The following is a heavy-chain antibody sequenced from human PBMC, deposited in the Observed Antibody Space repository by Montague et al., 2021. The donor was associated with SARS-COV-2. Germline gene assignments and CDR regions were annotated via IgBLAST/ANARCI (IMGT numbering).Heavy chain of an antibody. V-gene: IGHV4-59*01. Sequence: SETLSLTCSVSGGSMISYYWSWIRQPPGKGLEWIGYIYYSGTTNYNPSLKSRVTISIDTSKTQFSLKLSSVTAADSAVYYCARSNGGTYRNWFDPWGQGTLVTVSS. D-gene: IGHD1-26*01. CDR3: ARSNGGTYRNWFDP. J-gene: IGHJ5*02. CDR2: IYYSGTT. CDR1: GGSMISYY.